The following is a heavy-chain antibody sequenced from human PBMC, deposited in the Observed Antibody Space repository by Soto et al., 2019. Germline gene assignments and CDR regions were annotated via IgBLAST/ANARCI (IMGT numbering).Heavy chain of an antibody. V-gene: IGHV3-30*18. D-gene: IGHD3-10*01. J-gene: IGHJ4*02. CDR1: GFTFSTYG. CDR3: AKDMVLMGMVFDL. Sequence: QEQLVESGGGVVQPGRSLRLSCVVSGFTFSTYGMHWVRQAPGKGLEWVAVVSFDGSKKYTTDSVKGRFTISRDNSKNTLHLQMNNLRPDDTAVYYCAKDMVLMGMVFDLWGQGTLVTVSS. CDR2: VSFDGSKK.